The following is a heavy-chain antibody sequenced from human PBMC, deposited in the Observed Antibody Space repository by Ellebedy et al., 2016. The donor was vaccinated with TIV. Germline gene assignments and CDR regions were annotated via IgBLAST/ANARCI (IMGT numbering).Heavy chain of an antibody. CDR3: AKEKVLFYYYGMDV. CDR2: ISYDGSNK. Sequence: GESLKISXAASGFTFSSYAMHWVRQAPGKGLEWVAVISYDGSNKYYADSVKGRFTISRDNSKNTLYLQMNSLRAEDTAVYYCAKEKVLFYYYGMDVWGQGTTVTVSS. D-gene: IGHD4/OR15-4a*01. V-gene: IGHV3-30*04. CDR1: GFTFSSYA. J-gene: IGHJ6*02.